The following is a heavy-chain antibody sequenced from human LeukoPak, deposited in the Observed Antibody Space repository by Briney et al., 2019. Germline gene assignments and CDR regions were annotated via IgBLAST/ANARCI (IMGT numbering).Heavy chain of an antibody. D-gene: IGHD6-13*01. CDR2: INHSGST. V-gene: IGHV4-34*01. CDR3: ARGRAATA. Sequence: SETLSLTCAVYGGSFSGYYWSWIRQPPGKGLEWIGEINHSGSTNYNPSLKSRVTISVDTSKNQFSLKLSSETAADTGVYYCARGRAATAWGQGTVVTVSS. J-gene: IGHJ1*01. CDR1: GGSFSGYY.